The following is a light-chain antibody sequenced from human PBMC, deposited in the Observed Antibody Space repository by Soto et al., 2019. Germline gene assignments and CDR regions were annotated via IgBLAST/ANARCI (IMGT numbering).Light chain of an antibody. Sequence: DFQMTQSPPTLSASVGDTVTLTCRASQNIGGWLAWYQQRPGRAPKLLIHEASTLASGVPSRFTGSGSRTHFTLTIDGLQPDDAATYYCQQHNDYATFGQGTK. J-gene: IGKJ2*01. V-gene: IGKV1-5*01. CDR2: EAS. CDR1: QNIGGW. CDR3: QQHNDYAT.